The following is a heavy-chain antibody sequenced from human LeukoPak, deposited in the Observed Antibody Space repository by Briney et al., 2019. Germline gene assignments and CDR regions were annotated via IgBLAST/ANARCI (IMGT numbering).Heavy chain of an antibody. CDR1: GGSISTNGDY. CDR2: ISYIGST. CDR3: ASHSLRLRWPTDLGY. V-gene: IGHV4-39*01. Sequence: PSETLSLTCTVSGGSISTNGDYWGWIRQPPGKGLEWIGSISYIGSTHYNPSLKRRVIISVDTSRNQFSLKLSSVTAADTAVYYCASHSLRLRWPTDLGYWGQGTLVTVSS. J-gene: IGHJ4*02. D-gene: IGHD4-23*01.